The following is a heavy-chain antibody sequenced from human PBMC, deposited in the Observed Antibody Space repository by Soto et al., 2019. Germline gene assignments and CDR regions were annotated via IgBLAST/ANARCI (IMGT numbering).Heavy chain of an antibody. Sequence: QVQLVESGGGVVHPGRSLTLSCAASGFTFSRYGMHWVRQAPGKGLEWVAVIWNDGSSKYYADSVKGRFTISRDNSKNTLYLQLNSLTAEDTAMYYCATLVYREIRDYWGQGTLVTVT. J-gene: IGHJ4*02. D-gene: IGHD1-1*01. V-gene: IGHV3-33*01. CDR2: IWNDGSSK. CDR3: ATLVYREIRDY. CDR1: GFTFSRYG.